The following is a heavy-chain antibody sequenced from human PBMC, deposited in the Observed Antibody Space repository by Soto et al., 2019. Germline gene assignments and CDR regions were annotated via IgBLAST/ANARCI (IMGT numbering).Heavy chain of an antibody. Sequence: LTCTVSGGSISSYYWSWIRQPPGKGLEWIGTFHYNENTYYNPSLGSRVTISVDTSKNQFSLKLSSVTAADTAVYYCARDFYDSSGSQDWGQGTLVTVSS. D-gene: IGHD3-22*01. V-gene: IGHV4-59*01. CDR2: FHYNENT. CDR3: ARDFYDSSGSQD. CDR1: GGSISSYY. J-gene: IGHJ4*02.